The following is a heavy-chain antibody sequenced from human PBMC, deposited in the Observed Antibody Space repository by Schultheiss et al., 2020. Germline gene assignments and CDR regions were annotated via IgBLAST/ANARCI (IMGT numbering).Heavy chain of an antibody. D-gene: IGHD3-16*02. CDR2: ISGSGGST. CDR3: ARDPTDYDYVWGSYRLDY. J-gene: IGHJ4*02. V-gene: IGHV3-53*05. CDR1: GFTVSSNY. Sequence: GGSLRLSCAASGFTVSSNYMSWVRQAPGKGLEWVSAISGSGGSTYYADSVKGRFTISRDNSKNTLYLQMNSLRAEDTAVYYCARDPTDYDYVWGSYRLDYWGQGTLVTVSS.